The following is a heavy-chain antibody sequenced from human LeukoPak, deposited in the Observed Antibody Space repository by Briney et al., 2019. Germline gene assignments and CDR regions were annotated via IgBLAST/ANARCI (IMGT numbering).Heavy chain of an antibody. CDR1: GGSFSGYY. J-gene: IGHJ4*02. D-gene: IGHD4-11*01. V-gene: IGHV4-34*01. Sequence: SETLSLTCAVYGGSFSGYYWSWIRQPPGKGLEWIGEINHSGSTNYNPSLKSRVTISVDTSKNQFSLKLGSVTAADTAVYYCARHRGTTYLGIKDYWGQGTLVTVSS. CDR3: ARHRGTTYLGIKDY. CDR2: INHSGST.